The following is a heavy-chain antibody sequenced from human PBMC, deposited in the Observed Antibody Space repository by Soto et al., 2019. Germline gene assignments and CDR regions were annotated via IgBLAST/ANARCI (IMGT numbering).Heavy chain of an antibody. CDR2: IYWDDDK. D-gene: IGHD2-15*01. CDR1: GFSLSTSGVG. V-gene: IGHV2-5*02. CDR3: AHRFPIGYCSGGSCRRRIYFDY. J-gene: IGHJ4*02. Sequence: QITLKESGPTLVKPTQTLTLTCTFSGFSLSTSGVGVGWIRQPPGKALEWLALIYWDDDKRYSPSLKSRLTITKDTSKNQEVLTMTNMDPVDTATYYCAHRFPIGYCSGGSCRRRIYFDYWGQGTLVTVSS.